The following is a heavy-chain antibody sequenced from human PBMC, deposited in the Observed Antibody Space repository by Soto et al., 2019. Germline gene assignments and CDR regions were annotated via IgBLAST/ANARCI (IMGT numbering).Heavy chain of an antibody. CDR3: ARDPDYGDYGDAFDI. CDR1: GFTFSSYS. Sequence: GGSLRLSCAASGFTFSSYSMNWVRQAPGKGLEWVSSISSSSSYIYYADSVKGRLTISRDNAKNSLYLQMNSLRAEDTAVYYCARDPDYGDYGDAFDIWGQGTMVTVSS. D-gene: IGHD4-17*01. V-gene: IGHV3-21*01. CDR2: ISSSSSYI. J-gene: IGHJ3*02.